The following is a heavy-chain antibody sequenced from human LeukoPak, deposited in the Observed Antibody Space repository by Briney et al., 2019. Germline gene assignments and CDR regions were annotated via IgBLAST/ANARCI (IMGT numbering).Heavy chain of an antibody. CDR2: IKQDGSEK. V-gene: IGHV3-7*01. CDR3: ARVGRLLAAGFFFDY. CDR1: GFTFSSYW. J-gene: IGHJ4*02. Sequence: GGSLRLSCAASGFTFSSYWMSWVRQAPGKGLEWVANIKQDGSEKYYVDSVKGRFTISRDNAKNSLYLQMNSLRAEDTAVYYCARVGRLLAAGFFFDYWGQGTLVTVSS. D-gene: IGHD6-19*01.